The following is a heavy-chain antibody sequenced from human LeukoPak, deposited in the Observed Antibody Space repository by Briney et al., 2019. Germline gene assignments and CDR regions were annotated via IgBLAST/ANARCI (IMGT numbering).Heavy chain of an antibody. Sequence: ASVKVSCKASGYTFTSYYMHWVRQAPGQGLEWMGWINTNSGGTNYAQKFQGRVTMTRDTSISTAYMELSRLRSDDTAVYYCARAVGATTGYYFDYWGQGTLVTVSS. CDR3: ARAVGATTGYYFDY. J-gene: IGHJ4*02. V-gene: IGHV1-2*02. D-gene: IGHD1-26*01. CDR1: GYTFTSYY. CDR2: INTNSGGT.